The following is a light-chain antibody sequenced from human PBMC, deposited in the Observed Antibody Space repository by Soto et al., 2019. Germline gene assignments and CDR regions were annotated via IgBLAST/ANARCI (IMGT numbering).Light chain of an antibody. Sequence: EIVLTQSPGTLSSSPGGRVTLSCRASQSVRDSHLAWFQQQPGQAPRLLIYDASRRATGIPDRFSGSGSGTDFTLTSSRLEPEDVAVYYGEQYDNQQWTFGQGTKVEIK. CDR1: QSVRDSH. J-gene: IGKJ1*01. CDR2: DAS. V-gene: IGKV3-20*01. CDR3: EQYDNQQWT.